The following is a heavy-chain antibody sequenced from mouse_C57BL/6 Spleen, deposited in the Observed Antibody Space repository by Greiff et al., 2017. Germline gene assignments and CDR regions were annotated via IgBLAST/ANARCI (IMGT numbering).Heavy chain of an antibody. CDR3: ARSDWDYAMDY. CDR1: GYTFTSYW. CDR2: IDPNRGGT. J-gene: IGHJ4*01. D-gene: IGHD4-1*01. V-gene: IGHV1-72*01. Sequence: QVQLQQPGAELVKPGASVKLSCKASGYTFTSYWMHWVKQRPGRGLEWIGRIDPNRGGTKYNEKFKSKATLTVDKPSSTAYMQLSSLTSEDSAVYYCARSDWDYAMDYWGQGTSVTVSS.